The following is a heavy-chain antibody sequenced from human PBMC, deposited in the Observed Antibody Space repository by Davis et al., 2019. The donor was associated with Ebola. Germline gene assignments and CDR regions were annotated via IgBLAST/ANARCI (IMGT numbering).Heavy chain of an antibody. J-gene: IGHJ5*02. Sequence: MPSETLSLTCTVSGASISSDDYYWTWIRQPPGKGLEWIGEIYHSGSTNYNPSLKSRVTITVDKSKNQFSLKLSSVTAADTAVYYCARDRFRFTSLGHNWFDPWGQGTLVTVSS. CDR3: ARDRFRFTSLGHNWFDP. D-gene: IGHD3-16*01. V-gene: IGHV4-39*07. CDR2: IYHSGST. CDR1: GASISSDDYY.